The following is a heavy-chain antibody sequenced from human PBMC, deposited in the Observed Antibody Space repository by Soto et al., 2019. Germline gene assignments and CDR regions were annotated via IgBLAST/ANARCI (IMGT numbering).Heavy chain of an antibody. CDR3: ARGDCSGGSCYGIDV. CDR1: GYTFSGYY. D-gene: IGHD2-15*01. J-gene: IGHJ6*02. V-gene: IGHV3-48*02. CDR2: IGNTLDTI. Sequence: GASVKVSCKPSGYTFSGYYVHWVRQAPGKGLEWVAYIGNTLDTIYYADSVKGRFIISRDDAMKSVFLHMSSLRDDDTAVYYCARGDCSGGSCYGIDVWGRGTTVTVSS.